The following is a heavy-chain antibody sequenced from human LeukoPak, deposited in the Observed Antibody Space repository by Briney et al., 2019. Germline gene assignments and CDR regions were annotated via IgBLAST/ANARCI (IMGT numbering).Heavy chain of an antibody. V-gene: IGHV3-21*01. CDR3: ARVGSTWSYFDY. J-gene: IGHJ4*02. CDR2: MSGSSNYI. Sequence: KSGGSLRLSCAASGFTFSSYSMNWVRQAPGKGLEWVSFMSGSSNYIYYADSVKGRSTISRDNAKNSLYLQMNRLRAEDTAVYYCARVGSTWSYFDYWGQGTLVTVSS. D-gene: IGHD6-13*01. CDR1: GFTFSSYS.